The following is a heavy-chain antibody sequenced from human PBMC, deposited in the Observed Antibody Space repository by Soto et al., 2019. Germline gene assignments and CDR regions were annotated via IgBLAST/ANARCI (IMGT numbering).Heavy chain of an antibody. CDR1: GFTFSSYG. CDR3: AKGNKRNGKSGYGFDY. CDR2: ISYDGSNK. V-gene: IGHV3-30*18. Sequence: GGSLRLSCAASGFTFSSYGMHWVRQAPGKGLEWVAVISYDGSNKYYADSVKGRFTISRDNSKNTLYLQMNSLRAEDTAVYYCAKGNKRNGKSGYGFDYWGQGTLVTVSS. J-gene: IGHJ4*02. D-gene: IGHD5-12*01.